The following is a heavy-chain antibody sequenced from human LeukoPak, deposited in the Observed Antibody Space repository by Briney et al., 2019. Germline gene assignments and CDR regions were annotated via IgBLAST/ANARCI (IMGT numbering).Heavy chain of an antibody. Sequence: GGSLRLSCAASGFSFSTYAMSWVREAPARGLEWVSSLRGNGDTFYADSVKGRFTLSRDDSRNTVYLQLNNLRVEDTAVYFRAKANWVSNADAVFWGQGTVVTVSS. V-gene: IGHV3-23*01. CDR1: GFSFSTYA. CDR2: LRGNGDT. CDR3: AKANWVSNADAVF. J-gene: IGHJ4*02. D-gene: IGHD1-1*01.